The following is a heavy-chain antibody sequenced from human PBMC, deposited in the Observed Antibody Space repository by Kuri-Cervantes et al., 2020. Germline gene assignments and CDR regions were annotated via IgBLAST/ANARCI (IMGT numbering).Heavy chain of an antibody. CDR3: ARNLGGGWNIDF. J-gene: IGHJ4*02. CDR1: GFSRSTSGVG. V-gene: IGHV2-70*01. CDR2: IDWDDEK. Sequence: CPTLVKPTQTLTLTCTFSGFSRSTSGVGVGWIRQPPGKALEWHAVIDWDDEKYYSTSLKTRLTISKVTSKNQVVLTMTNRDPVDTATYYCARNLGGGWNIDFWGQGTMVTVSS. D-gene: IGHD6-19*01.